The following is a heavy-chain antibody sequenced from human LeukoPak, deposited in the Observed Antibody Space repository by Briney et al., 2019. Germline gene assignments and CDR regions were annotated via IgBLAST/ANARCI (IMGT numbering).Heavy chain of an antibody. V-gene: IGHV1-69*02. CDR2: IIPILGIE. J-gene: IGHJ6*03. Sequence: GASVKVSCKASVGTFSSYTISWVRQAPGQGLEWMGRIIPILGIENYAQKFQGRVTITADKSTSTAYMELSSLRSEDTAVYYCARSGYCSSTSCYRSYYYYYMDVWGKGTTVTVSS. D-gene: IGHD2-2*01. CDR3: ARSGYCSSTSCYRSYYYYYMDV. CDR1: VGTFSSYT.